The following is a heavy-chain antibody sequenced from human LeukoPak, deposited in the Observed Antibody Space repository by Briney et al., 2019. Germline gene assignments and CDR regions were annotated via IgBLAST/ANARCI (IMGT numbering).Heavy chain of an antibody. CDR2: IYRSGST. J-gene: IGHJ4*02. CDR1: GFTFSSYW. CDR3: ARDPGTIPPYYFDY. V-gene: IGHV4-4*02. D-gene: IGHD3-10*01. Sequence: GSLRLSCAASGFTFSSYWMSWVRQAPGKGLEWLGEIYRSGSTNYNPSLNSRLTISLDKSKNQFSLNVSSVTAADTAVYYCARDPGTIPPYYFDYWGQGILVTVSS.